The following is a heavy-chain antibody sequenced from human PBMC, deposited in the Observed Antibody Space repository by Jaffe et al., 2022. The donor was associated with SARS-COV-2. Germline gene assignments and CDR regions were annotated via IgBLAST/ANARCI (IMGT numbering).Heavy chain of an antibody. J-gene: IGHJ4*02. CDR3: AKDRRLAYDSLSSIRALDY. D-gene: IGHD3-3*02. CDR1: GFTFSSYA. Sequence: EVQLLESGGGLVQPGGSLRLSCAASGFTFSSYAMSWVRQAPGKGLEWVSAISGSGGSTYYADSVKGRFTISRDNSKNTLYLQMNSLRAEDTAVYYCAKDRRLAYDSLSSIRALDYWGQGTLVTVSS. V-gene: IGHV3-23*01. CDR2: ISGSGGST.